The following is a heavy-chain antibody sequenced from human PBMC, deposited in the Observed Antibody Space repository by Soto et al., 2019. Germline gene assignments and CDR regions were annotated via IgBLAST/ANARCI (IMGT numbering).Heavy chain of an antibody. Sequence: QVQLVQSGAEVKKPGSSVKVSCKASGGTFSSYAISWVRQAPGQGLEWMGEIIPIFCTANYAQKFQGRVTITADESRSTAYMELSSLRSEDTAVYYCARGANTAMVTRWFEPWGQGSLVSVSS. CDR2: IIPIFCTA. CDR3: ARGANTAMVTRWFEP. CDR1: GGTFSSYA. J-gene: IGHJ5*02. D-gene: IGHD5-18*01. V-gene: IGHV1-69*12.